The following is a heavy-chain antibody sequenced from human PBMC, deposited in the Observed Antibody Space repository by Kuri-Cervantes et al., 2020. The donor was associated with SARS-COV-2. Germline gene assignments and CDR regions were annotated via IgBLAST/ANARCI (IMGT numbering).Heavy chain of an antibody. CDR2: ISSSSSYT. CDR3: SRDQVSAAGTANY. D-gene: IGHD6-13*01. Sequence: GESLKISCAASGFTFSDYYMSWIRQAPGKWLEWVSYISSSSSYTNYADSVKGRFTISRDNAKRTLFLQMNSLRVDDTAVYYCSRDQVSAAGTANYWGQGALVTVSS. CDR1: GFTFSDYY. J-gene: IGHJ4*02. V-gene: IGHV3-11*05.